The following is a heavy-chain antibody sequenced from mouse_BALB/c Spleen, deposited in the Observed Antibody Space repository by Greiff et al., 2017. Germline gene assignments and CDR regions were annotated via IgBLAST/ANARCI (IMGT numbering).Heavy chain of an antibody. Sequence: EVHLVESGGGLVQPGGSLKLSCAASGFTFSSYTMSWVRQTPEKRLEWVAYISNGGGSTYYPDTVKGRFTISRDNAKNTLYLQMSSLKSEDTAMYYCARLDEGYAMDYWGQGTSVTVSS. CDR3: ARLDEGYAMDY. CDR1: GFTFSSYT. V-gene: IGHV5-12-2*01. J-gene: IGHJ4*01. CDR2: ISNGGGST.